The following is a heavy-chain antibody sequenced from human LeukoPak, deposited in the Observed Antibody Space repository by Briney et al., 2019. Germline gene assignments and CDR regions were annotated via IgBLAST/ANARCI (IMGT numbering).Heavy chain of an antibody. J-gene: IGHJ4*02. V-gene: IGHV1-8*03. CDR2: MNPNSGNT. CDR1: GYTFTGYY. CDR3: ARGGSTMWLDLLFDY. Sequence: ASVKVSCKASGYTFTGYYMHWVRQAPGQGLEWMGWMNPNSGNTGYAQKFQGRVTITINTSINTAYMELSSLRSEDTAVYYCARGGSTMWLDLLFDYWGQGTLVTVSS. D-gene: IGHD3-10*02.